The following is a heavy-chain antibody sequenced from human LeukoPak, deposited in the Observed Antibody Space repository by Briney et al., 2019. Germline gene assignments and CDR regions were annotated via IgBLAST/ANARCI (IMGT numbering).Heavy chain of an antibody. CDR3: PRAGSYSNANTAF. CDR2: ISSDGNNK. J-gene: IGHJ3*01. V-gene: IGHV3-30*03. Sequence: PGGSLPSPCAASGFSSCTFAMPSVRQAPGKGLEWVATISSDGNNKYYPDSVKGRSTISRDNSKNRLFLQMNSLRPEDTALYYCPRAGSYSNANTAF. D-gene: IGHD4-11*01. CDR1: GFSSCTFA.